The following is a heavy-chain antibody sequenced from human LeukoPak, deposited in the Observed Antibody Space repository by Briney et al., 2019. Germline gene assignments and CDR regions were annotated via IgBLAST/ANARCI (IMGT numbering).Heavy chain of an antibody. CDR1: GFTVSNNY. Sequence: GGSLRLSCAASGFTVSNNYMTWVRQAPGKGLEWVSVVYNGGSTYYANSVKGRFTISRDGSKNTLYLQMNSLRAEDTAVYYCARININHILIDWFDPWGQGTPVTVSS. CDR3: ARININHILIDWFDP. V-gene: IGHV3-53*01. D-gene: IGHD3-3*02. J-gene: IGHJ5*02. CDR2: VYNGGST.